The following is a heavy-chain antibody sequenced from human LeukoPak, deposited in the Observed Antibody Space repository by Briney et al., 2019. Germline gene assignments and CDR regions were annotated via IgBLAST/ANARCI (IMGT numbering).Heavy chain of an antibody. Sequence: ASVKVSCKASGYTFTGYYMHWVRQAPGQGLEWMGRINPNSGGTNYAQKFQGRVTMTRDTSISTAYMELSRLRSDDTAVYYCARELGVPPDCSSTCCYLDYWGQGTLVTVSS. CDR2: INPNSGGT. CDR1: GYTFTGYY. V-gene: IGHV1-2*06. D-gene: IGHD2-2*01. J-gene: IGHJ4*02. CDR3: ARELGVPPDCSSTCCYLDY.